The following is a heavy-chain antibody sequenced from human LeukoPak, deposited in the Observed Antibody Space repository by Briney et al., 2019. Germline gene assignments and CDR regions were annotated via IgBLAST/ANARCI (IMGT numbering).Heavy chain of an antibody. V-gene: IGHV4-59*11. D-gene: IGHD3-22*01. CDR3: ARDYYDSRGEAFDI. J-gene: IGHJ3*02. Sequence: SETLSLTCTVSGDSIGSHYWSWIRQPPEKGLEWIGYIFYVGSTNYNPSLKSRVTISVDTSKNQFSLKLNSVTAADTAVYYCARDYYDSRGEAFDIWGQGTMVTVSS. CDR1: GDSIGSHY. CDR2: IFYVGST.